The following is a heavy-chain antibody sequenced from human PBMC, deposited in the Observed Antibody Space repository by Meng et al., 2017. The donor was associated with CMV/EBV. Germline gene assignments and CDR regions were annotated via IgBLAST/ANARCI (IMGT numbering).Heavy chain of an antibody. Sequence: GGSLRLSWKGSGYSFTSYWIGWVRQMPGKGLEWMGIIYPGDSDTRYSPSFQGQVTISADKSISTAYLQWSSLKASDTAMYYCARSGYCSSTSCYTAYGMDVWGQGTTVTVSS. CDR1: GYSFTSYW. D-gene: IGHD2-2*02. J-gene: IGHJ6*02. CDR3: ARSGYCSSTSCYTAYGMDV. CDR2: IYPGDSDT. V-gene: IGHV5-51*01.